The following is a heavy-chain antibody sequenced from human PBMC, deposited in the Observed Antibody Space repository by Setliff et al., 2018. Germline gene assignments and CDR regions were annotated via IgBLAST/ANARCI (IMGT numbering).Heavy chain of an antibody. CDR3: TRQTSPHPDSSGYYDDLTFYYYMDV. V-gene: IGHV3-73*01. Sequence: PGGSLRLSCVASEFSLSDFHMHWVRQAPGKGLEWVGRVRRNTNSYATAYSASLKGSFTIARDDSKNTAFLQMNSLKTEDTAVYYCTRQTSPHPDSSGYYDDLTFYYYMDVWGKGTTVTVSS. D-gene: IGHD3-22*01. CDR1: EFSLSDFH. J-gene: IGHJ6*03. CDR2: VRRNTNSYAT.